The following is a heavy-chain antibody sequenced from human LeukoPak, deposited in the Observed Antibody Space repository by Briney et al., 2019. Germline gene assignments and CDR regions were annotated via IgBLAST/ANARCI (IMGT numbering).Heavy chain of an antibody. CDR3: ARDRTAYCSSTSCYGFDY. CDR2: IYYSGST. D-gene: IGHD2-2*01. V-gene: IGHV4-30-4*01. Sequence: KPSQTLSLTCTVSGGSISSGGYYWSWLRQPPGKGLEWIGYIYYSGSTYYNPSLKSRVTISVDTSKNQFSLKLSSVTAADTAVYYCARDRTAYCSSTSCYGFDYWGQGTLVTVSS. J-gene: IGHJ4*02. CDR1: GGSISSGGYY.